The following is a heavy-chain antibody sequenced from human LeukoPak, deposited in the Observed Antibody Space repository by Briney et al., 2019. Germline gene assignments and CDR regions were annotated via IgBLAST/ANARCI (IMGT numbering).Heavy chain of an antibody. CDR2: ISGSGGST. CDR1: GFTFSSYA. V-gene: IGHV3-23*01. J-gene: IGHJ5*02. Sequence: GGSLRLSCAASGFTFSSYAMSWVRQAPGKGLEGVSAISGSGGSTYYADSVKGRFTISRDNSKNTLYLQMNSLRAEDTAVYYCARDWTLVTLGMNWFDPWGQGTLVTVSS. CDR3: ARDWTLVTLGMNWFDP. D-gene: IGHD7-27*01.